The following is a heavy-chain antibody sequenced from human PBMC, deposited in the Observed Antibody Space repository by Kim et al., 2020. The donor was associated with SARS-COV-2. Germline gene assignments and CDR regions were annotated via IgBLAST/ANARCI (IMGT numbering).Heavy chain of an antibody. V-gene: IGHV3-48*03. CDR3: ARGAPSRFLTGYYKSGDYFDY. Sequence: GGSLRLSCAASGFTFSSYEMNWVRQAPGKGLEWVSYISSSGSTIYYADSVKGRFTISRDNAKNSLYLQMNSLRAEDTAVYYCARGAPSRFLTGYYKSGDYFDYWGQGTLVTVSS. D-gene: IGHD3-9*01. CDR2: ISSSGSTI. J-gene: IGHJ4*02. CDR1: GFTFSSYE.